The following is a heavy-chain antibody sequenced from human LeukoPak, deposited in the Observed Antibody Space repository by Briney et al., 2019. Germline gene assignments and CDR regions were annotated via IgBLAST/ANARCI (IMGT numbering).Heavy chain of an antibody. CDR2: IYTSGST. CDR1: GGSISRYY. J-gene: IGHJ3*02. Sequence: SQTLSLTRTVSGGSISRYYWSWIRQPAGKGLEWIGRIYTSGSTNYNPSLKSRVTMSVDTSKNQFSLKLSSVTAADTAVYYCAREYYYGSGSYEEAFDIWGQGTMVTVSS. CDR3: AREYYYGSGSYEEAFDI. D-gene: IGHD3-10*01. V-gene: IGHV4-4*07.